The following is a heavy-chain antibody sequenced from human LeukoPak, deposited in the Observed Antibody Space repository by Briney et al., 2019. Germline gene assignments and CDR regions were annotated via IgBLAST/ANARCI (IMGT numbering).Heavy chain of an antibody. CDR2: INPNSGGT. J-gene: IGHJ6*03. Sequence: ASVKVSCKASGYTFTGYYMHWVRQAPGQGLEWMGRINPNSGGTNYAQKFQGRVTMTRDTSISTAYMELSRLRSDDTAVYYCARDLGYCSGGSCSDRWYYYYMDVWGKGTTVTVSS. CDR3: ARDLGYCSGGSCSDRWYYYYMDV. CDR1: GYTFTGYY. V-gene: IGHV1-2*06. D-gene: IGHD2-15*01.